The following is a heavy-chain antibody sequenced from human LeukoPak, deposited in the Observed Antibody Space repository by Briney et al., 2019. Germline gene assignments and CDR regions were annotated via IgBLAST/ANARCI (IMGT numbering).Heavy chain of an antibody. V-gene: IGHV3-7*01. D-gene: IGHD5-12*01. Sequence: PGGSLRLSCAASGFTFSTYWMTWVRQAPGKGLEWVANIKEDGSRECYVDSVKGRFTISRDNAKNSLYLQMDSLTAEDTAVYYCARDSPGYGAYVSWGQGTLVSVSS. CDR1: GFTFSTYW. CDR2: IKEDGSRE. CDR3: ARDSPGYGAYVS. J-gene: IGHJ1*01.